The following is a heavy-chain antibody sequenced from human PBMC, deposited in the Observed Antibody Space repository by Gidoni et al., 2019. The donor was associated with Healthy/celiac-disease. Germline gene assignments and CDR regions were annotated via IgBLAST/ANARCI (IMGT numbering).Heavy chain of an antibody. CDR3: ARPPDSYGSPTDY. J-gene: IGHJ4*02. CDR2: ISSSSSYI. D-gene: IGHD5-18*01. CDR1: GFTFSSYS. Sequence: GFTFSSYSMNWVRQAPGKGLEWVSSISSSSSYIYYADSVKGRFTISRDNAKNSLYLRMNSLRAEDTAVYYCARPPDSYGSPTDYWGQGTLVTVSS. V-gene: IGHV3-21*01.